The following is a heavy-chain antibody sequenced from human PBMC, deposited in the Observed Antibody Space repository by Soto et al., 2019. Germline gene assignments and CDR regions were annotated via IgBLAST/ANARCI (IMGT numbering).Heavy chain of an antibody. CDR3: ATSIAAAVSFDY. CDR2: FDPEDGET. D-gene: IGHD6-13*01. J-gene: IGHJ4*02. CDR1: GYTLTELS. V-gene: IGHV1-24*01. Sequence: ASVKVSCKVSGYTLTELSMHWVRQAPGKGLEWMGGFDPEDGETIYAQKFRGRVTMTEDTSTDTAYMELSSLRSEDTAVYYCATSIAAAVSFDYWGQGTLVTVSS.